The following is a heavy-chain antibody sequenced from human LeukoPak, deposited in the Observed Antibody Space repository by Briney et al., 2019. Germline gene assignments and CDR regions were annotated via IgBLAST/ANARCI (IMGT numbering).Heavy chain of an antibody. CDR3: ARARDSRYTAMVFGF. Sequence: AGGSLRLSCAASGFTFSSYAMHWVRQAPGKGLEWVAVISYDGSNKYYADSVKGRFTISRDNSKNTLYLQMNSLRAEDTAVYYWARARDSRYTAMVFGFWGKEPLVTVPS. CDR1: GFTFSSYA. V-gene: IGHV3-30-3*01. CDR2: ISYDGSNK. J-gene: IGHJ4*02. D-gene: IGHD5-18*01.